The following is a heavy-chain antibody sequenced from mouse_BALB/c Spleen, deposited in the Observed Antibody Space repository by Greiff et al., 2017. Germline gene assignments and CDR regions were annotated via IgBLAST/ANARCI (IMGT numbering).Heavy chain of an antibody. Sequence: ELVKPGASVKLSCKASGYTFTSYWINWIKQRPGQGLEWIGRIAPGSGSTYYNEMFKGKATLTVDTSSSTAYIQLSSLSSEDSAVYFCARGGYGNSLFDYWGQGTTLTVSS. D-gene: IGHD2-1*01. J-gene: IGHJ2*01. CDR1: GYTFTSYW. V-gene: IGHV1S41*01. CDR3: ARGGYGNSLFDY. CDR2: IAPGSGST.